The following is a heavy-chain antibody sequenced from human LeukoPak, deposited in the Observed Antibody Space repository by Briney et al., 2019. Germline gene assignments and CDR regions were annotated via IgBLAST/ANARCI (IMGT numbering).Heavy chain of an antibody. J-gene: IGHJ4*02. CDR3: ARRYYYDSSGYYYY. CDR2: INHSGST. V-gene: IGHV4-39*07. Sequence: SETLSLTCTVSGGSISSSSYYWGWIRQPPGKGLEWIGEINHSGSTNYNPSLKSRVTISVDTSKNQFSLKLSSVTAADTAVYYCARRYYYDSSGYYYYWGQGTLVTVSS. CDR1: GGSISSSSYY. D-gene: IGHD3-22*01.